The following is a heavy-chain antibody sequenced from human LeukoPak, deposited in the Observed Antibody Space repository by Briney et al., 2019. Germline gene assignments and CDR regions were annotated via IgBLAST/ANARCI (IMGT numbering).Heavy chain of an antibody. CDR1: GFIFRSYA. J-gene: IGHJ4*02. D-gene: IGHD3-3*01. V-gene: IGHV3-23*01. CDR3: ATFGVIVRNNYLDY. Sequence: GGSLRLSCVGSGFIFRSYAVTWVRQAPGKGLDWVSSITANGDRTYYDDSVKGRFTISRDNSKNTPFLQMSSLRAEDTAVYYCATFGVIVRNNYLDYWGQGALVTVSS. CDR2: ITANGDRT.